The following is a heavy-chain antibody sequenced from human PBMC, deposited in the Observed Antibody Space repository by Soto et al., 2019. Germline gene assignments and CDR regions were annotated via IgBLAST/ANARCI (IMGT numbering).Heavy chain of an antibody. J-gene: IGHJ4*02. CDR1: GFTFSNYW. CDR3: ASVTL. Sequence: EVQLVESGGGLVQPGGSLRLSCAASGFTFSNYWMSWVRQAPGKGLEWVANIKQDGTETNYVDSVRGRFTISRDNAKNSLDIRLNSMTAEDTAGYYCASVTLWGQGTLFPV. CDR2: IKQDGTET. D-gene: IGHD2-21*02. V-gene: IGHV3-7*01.